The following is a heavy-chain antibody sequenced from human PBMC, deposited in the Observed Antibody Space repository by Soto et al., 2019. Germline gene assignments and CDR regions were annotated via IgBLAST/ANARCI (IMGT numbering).Heavy chain of an antibody. CDR1: GFTFSSYG. CDR2: ISYDGSNK. D-gene: IGHD3-16*01. V-gene: IGHV3-30*18. J-gene: IGHJ6*03. CDR3: AKDGARHRTLYYYMDV. Sequence: QVQLVESGGGVVQPGRSLRLSCAASGFTFSSYGMRWVRQAPGKGLEWVAVISYDGSNKYYADSVKGRFTISRDNSKNSLYLQMNSLRAEDTAVYYCAKDGARHRTLYYYMDVWGKGTTVTVSS.